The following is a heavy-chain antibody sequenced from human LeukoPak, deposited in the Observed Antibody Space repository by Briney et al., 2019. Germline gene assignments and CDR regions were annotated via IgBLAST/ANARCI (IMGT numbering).Heavy chain of an antibody. CDR1: GFTFSSYA. CDR2: FSGSGGST. Sequence: GGPLRLSCAASGFTFSSYAMSWVRQAPGKGLEWVSTFSGSGGSTYYADSVKGRFTISRDNSRNTLYLQMNSLRAEDTAIYYCAKSTNSCSGGSCYSGFDYWGQGTLVTASS. J-gene: IGHJ4*02. V-gene: IGHV3-23*01. CDR3: AKSTNSCSGGSCYSGFDY. D-gene: IGHD2-15*01.